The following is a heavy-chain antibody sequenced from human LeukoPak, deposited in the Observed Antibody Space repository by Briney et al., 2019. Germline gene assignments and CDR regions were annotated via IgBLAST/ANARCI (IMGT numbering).Heavy chain of an antibody. CDR1: GGSFSGYY. CDR2: INHSGTT. J-gene: IGHJ4*02. V-gene: IGHV4-34*01. D-gene: IGHD6-19*01. Sequence: SETLSLTCAVYGGSFSGYYWGWIRQPPGKGLEWIGEINHSGTTNYNTSLKSRVTISVDTSKNQFSLKLSSVTAGDTAMYYCARESTTVAGTFDYWGQGTLVTVSS. CDR3: ARESTTVAGTFDY.